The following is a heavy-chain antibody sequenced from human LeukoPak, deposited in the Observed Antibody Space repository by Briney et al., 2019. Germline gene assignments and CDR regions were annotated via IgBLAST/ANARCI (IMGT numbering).Heavy chain of an antibody. CDR1: GDSVSRNSVA. D-gene: IGHD4-11*01. CDR3: ARGQYSAHDY. V-gene: IGHV6-1*01. J-gene: IGHJ4*02. Sequence: SQTLSLTCAISGDSVSRNSVAWNWIRQSPSRGLEWLGRTYYRSKWYNDYAVSVRSRISINPDTSKNQFSLQLNSVTPEDTAVYYCARGQYSAHDYWGQGTLVTVSS. CDR2: TYYRSKWYN.